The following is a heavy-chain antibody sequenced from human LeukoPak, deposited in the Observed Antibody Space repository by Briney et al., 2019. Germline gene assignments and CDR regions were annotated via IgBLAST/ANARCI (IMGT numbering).Heavy chain of an antibody. CDR2: MNPNSGNT. J-gene: IGHJ6*03. Sequence: ASVKVSCKASGYTFTSYHINWVRQATGQGPEWMGWMNPNSGNTGYAQKFQGRVTITRNTSISTAYMELSSLRSEDTAVYYCARSYSSSRWALYYYYMDVWGKGTTVTVSS. CDR3: ARSYSSSRWALYYYYMDV. V-gene: IGHV1-8*03. D-gene: IGHD6-6*01. CDR1: GYTFTSYH.